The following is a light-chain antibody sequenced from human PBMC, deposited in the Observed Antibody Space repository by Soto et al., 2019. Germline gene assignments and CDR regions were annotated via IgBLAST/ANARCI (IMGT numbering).Light chain of an antibody. CDR1: QSVKTF. CDR2: GAS. V-gene: IGKV3-20*01. Sequence: EIVLTQSPGTLSLSPGERATLSCRASQSVKTFLVWYQQRPGQAPRLLIYGASSRATGIPDRFSGSGSGTDFTLTISRLEPEDFAVYYCQQYGTTPWTFGQGTKVDNK. CDR3: QQYGTTPWT. J-gene: IGKJ1*01.